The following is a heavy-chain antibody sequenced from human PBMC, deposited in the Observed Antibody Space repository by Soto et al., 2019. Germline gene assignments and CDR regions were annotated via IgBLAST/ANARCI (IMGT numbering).Heavy chain of an antibody. CDR1: GYSSSNYY. CDR3: ASVTTIWSN. CDR2: VNPNGETT. Sequence: QVQVVQSRAEVKEPGASVKVSCKASGYSSSNYYTHWVRQAPGQGLEWMGIVNPNGETTNYAQRFQGRVALTRDTSTNTDYMDLSRLTSDDTAIYFCASVTTIWSNWGQGTLVTVSS. J-gene: IGHJ4*02. V-gene: IGHV1-46*01. D-gene: IGHD2-21*02.